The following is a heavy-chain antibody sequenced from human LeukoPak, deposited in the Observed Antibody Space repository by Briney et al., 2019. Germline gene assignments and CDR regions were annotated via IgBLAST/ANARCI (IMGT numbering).Heavy chain of an antibody. V-gene: IGHV3-7*01. J-gene: IGHJ6*01. CDR2: IKQDGSEK. CDR3: ARDERYYGSGSYHYYYYGMDV. CDR1: GFTFSSYA. Sequence: HPGGSLRLSCAASGFTFSSYAMSWVRQAPGKGLEWVANIKQDGSEKYYVDSVKGRFTISRDNAKNSLYLQMNSLRAEDTAVYYCARDERYYGSGSYHYYYYGMDVWGQGTTVTVSS. D-gene: IGHD3-10*01.